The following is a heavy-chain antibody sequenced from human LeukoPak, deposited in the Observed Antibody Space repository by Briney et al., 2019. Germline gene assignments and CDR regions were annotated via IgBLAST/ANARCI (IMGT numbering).Heavy chain of an antibody. CDR3: ARYGTMVRGVILNWFDP. CDR1: GFTFSDYY. Sequence: TGGSLRLSCAASGFTFSDYYMSWIRQAPGKGLEWVSYISSSGSTIYYADSVKGRFTISRDNAMNSLYLQMNSLRAEDTAVYYCARYGTMVRGVILNWFDPWGQGTLVTVSS. CDR2: ISSSGSTI. D-gene: IGHD3-10*01. J-gene: IGHJ5*02. V-gene: IGHV3-11*04.